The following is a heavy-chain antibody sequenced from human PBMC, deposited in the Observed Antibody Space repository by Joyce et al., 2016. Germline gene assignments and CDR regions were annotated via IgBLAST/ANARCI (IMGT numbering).Heavy chain of an antibody. J-gene: IGHJ4*02. CDR3: ARGSSALTYFDF. Sequence: QVQLVQSGAEVKKPGASVKVSCKASGYTFTGHTIHWVRQAPGQSLEWMGWINAGNGNTRFSQKFQGRVTVRRDTSANTAYMEVSSLRSEDTAVYYCARGSSALTYFDFWGQGTLVTVSS. V-gene: IGHV1-3*01. CDR2: INAGNGNT. D-gene: IGHD3-10*01. CDR1: GYTFTGHT.